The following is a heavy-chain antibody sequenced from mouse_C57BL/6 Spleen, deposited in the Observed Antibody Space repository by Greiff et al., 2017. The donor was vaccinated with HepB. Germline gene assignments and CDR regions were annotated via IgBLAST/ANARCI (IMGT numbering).Heavy chain of an antibody. CDR3: ARSTGTKYFDG. J-gene: IGHJ1*03. V-gene: IGHV1-61*01. Sequence: QVQLQQPGAELVRPGSSVKLSCKASGYTFTSYWMDWVKQRPGQGLEWIGNIYPSDSETHYNQKFKDKATLTVDKSSSTAYMQLSSLTSEDSAVYYWARSTGTKYFDGWGTGTTATVSS. CDR2: IYPSDSET. D-gene: IGHD4-1*02. CDR1: GYTFTSYW.